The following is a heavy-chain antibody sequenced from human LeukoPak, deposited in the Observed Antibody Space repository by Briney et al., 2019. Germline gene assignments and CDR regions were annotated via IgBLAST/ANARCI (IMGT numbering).Heavy chain of an antibody. CDR1: GYSISSGYY. J-gene: IGHJ6*03. Sequence: PSETLSLTCTVSGYSISSGYYWGWIRQPPGKGLEWIGSIYHSGSTYYNPSLKSRVTISVDTSKNQFSLKLSSVTAADTAVYYCARGEEDYMDVWGKGTTVTVSS. CDR3: ARGEEDYMDV. CDR2: IYHSGST. V-gene: IGHV4-38-2*02.